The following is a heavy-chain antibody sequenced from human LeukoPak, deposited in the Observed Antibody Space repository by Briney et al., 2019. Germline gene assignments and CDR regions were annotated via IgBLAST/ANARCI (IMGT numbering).Heavy chain of an antibody. Sequence: GGSLRLSCAASGFTFSSYSMNWVRQAPGKGLEWVSSISSSSSYIYYADSVKGRFTISRDNAENSLYLQMNSLRAEDTAVYYCARGLDNYGYKFDYWGQGTLVTVSS. J-gene: IGHJ4*02. CDR3: ARGLDNYGYKFDY. V-gene: IGHV3-21*06. D-gene: IGHD5-18*01. CDR1: GFTFSSYS. CDR2: ISSSSSYI.